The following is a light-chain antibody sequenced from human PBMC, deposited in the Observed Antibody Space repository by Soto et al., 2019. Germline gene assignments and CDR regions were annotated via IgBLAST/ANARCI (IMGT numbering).Light chain of an antibody. V-gene: IGLV2-8*01. CDR2: DVN. CDR3: SSYAGSTTFDV. Sequence: QSVLTQPPSASGSPGQSVAISCTGTNSDVGGYNYVSWYQQHPGKAPKLMIYDVNKRPSGVPDRFSGSKSGNTASLTVSGLQAVDEADYYCSSYAGSTTFDVFGTGTKSPS. J-gene: IGLJ1*01. CDR1: NSDVGGYNY.